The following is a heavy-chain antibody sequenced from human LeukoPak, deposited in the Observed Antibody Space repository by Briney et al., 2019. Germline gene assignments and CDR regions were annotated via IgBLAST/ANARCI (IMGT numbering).Heavy chain of an antibody. J-gene: IGHJ3*02. CDR2: IYHSGST. V-gene: IGHV4-38-2*02. CDR1: GYSISSGYY. D-gene: IGHD1-26*01. CDR3: ARNGVVGATDAFDI. Sequence: PSETLSLTCTVSGYSISSGYYWGWIRPPPGKGLEWIGSIYHSGSTYYNPSLKSRVTISVDTSKNQFSLKLSSVTAADTAVYYCARNGVVGATDAFDIWGRGTMVTVSS.